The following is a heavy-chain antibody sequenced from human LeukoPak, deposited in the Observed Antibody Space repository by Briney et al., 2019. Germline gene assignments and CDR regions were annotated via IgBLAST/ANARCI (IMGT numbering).Heavy chain of an antibody. CDR2: ISYDGSNK. CDR1: GFTFSSYG. CDR3: AKDLFRSSGWFLGPFDY. V-gene: IGHV3-30*18. Sequence: SGGSLRLSCAASGFTFSSYGMHWVRQAPGKGLEWVAVISYDGSNKYYADSVKGRFTISRDNSKNTLYLQMNSLRAEDTAVYYCAKDLFRSSGWFLGPFDYWGQGTLVTVSS. D-gene: IGHD6-19*01. J-gene: IGHJ4*02.